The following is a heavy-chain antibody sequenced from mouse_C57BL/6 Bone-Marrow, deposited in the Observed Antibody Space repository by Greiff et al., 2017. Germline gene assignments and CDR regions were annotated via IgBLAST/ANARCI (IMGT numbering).Heavy chain of an antibody. D-gene: IGHD2-4*01. CDR3: ARYYYDYGGFAY. CDR1: GYTFTSYW. V-gene: IGHV1-64*01. Sequence: QVQLQQPGAELVKPGASVKLSCKASGYTFTSYWMHWVKQRPGQGLEWIGMIHPNSGSTNYNEKFKSKATLTVDTSSSTAYMQLSSLTSEDSAVYYCARYYYDYGGFAYWGQGTLVTVSA. J-gene: IGHJ3*01. CDR2: IHPNSGST.